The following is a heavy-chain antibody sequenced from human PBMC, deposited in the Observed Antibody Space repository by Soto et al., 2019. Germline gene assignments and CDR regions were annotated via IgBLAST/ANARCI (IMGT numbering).Heavy chain of an antibody. CDR2: ISYDGSEK. Sequence: QVQLVESGGGVVQPGGSLRLSCAASGFTFSSYGMHWVRQAPGKGLEWVSIISYDGSEKYYGDSVKGRFTISRDNSRSTLYLEMNSLRPDDTAVYYCAKFRGYDYVEGSTFDYWGQGILVTVSS. CDR3: AKFRGYDYVEGSTFDY. V-gene: IGHV3-30*18. CDR1: GFTFSSYG. J-gene: IGHJ4*02. D-gene: IGHD3-16*01.